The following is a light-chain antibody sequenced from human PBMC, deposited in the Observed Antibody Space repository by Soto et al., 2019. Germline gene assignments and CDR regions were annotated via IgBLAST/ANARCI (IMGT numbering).Light chain of an antibody. CDR1: SSDVGGYDY. CDR3: YSYTRSSTLV. V-gene: IGLV2-14*01. J-gene: IGLJ2*01. Sequence: SALTQPASVSGSPGQTVTISCTGTSSDVGGYDYVSWYQQHPGKAPKLMIYEVSNRPSGVSTRFSGSKSGNTASLTISGLQAEDEADYYCYSYTRSSTLVFGGGTKLTVL. CDR2: EVS.